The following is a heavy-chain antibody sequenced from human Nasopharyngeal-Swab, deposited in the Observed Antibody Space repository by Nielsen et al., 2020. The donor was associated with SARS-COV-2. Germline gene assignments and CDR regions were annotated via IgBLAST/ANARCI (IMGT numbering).Heavy chain of an antibody. D-gene: IGHD3-10*01. CDR1: GYTFTSYG. CDR2: VSAYNGNT. Sequence: ASVKVSCKASGYTFTSYGISWVRQAPGQGLEWMGWVSAYNGNTNYAQRLQGRVTMTTDTSTSTAYMELRSLRSDDTAVYYCARDDSAYYYGSGSPRRRYYYYGMDVWGQGTMVTVSS. V-gene: IGHV1-18*01. J-gene: IGHJ6*02. CDR3: ARDDSAYYYGSGSPRRRYYYYGMDV.